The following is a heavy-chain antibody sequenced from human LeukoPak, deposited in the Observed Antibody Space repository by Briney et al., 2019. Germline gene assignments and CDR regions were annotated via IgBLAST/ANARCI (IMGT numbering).Heavy chain of an antibody. D-gene: IGHD3-22*01. V-gene: IGHV4-39*07. Sequence: SETLSLTCTVSGGSISSSDYYWGWIRQPPGKGLEWIGSIYFGGSTYYNPSLKSRVTISVDTSKNQFSLKLSSVTAADTAVYYCARVSSSWYYYDSSGDEYWGQGTLVTVSS. CDR2: IYFGGST. CDR3: ARVSSSWYYYDSSGDEY. J-gene: IGHJ4*02. CDR1: GGSISSSDYY.